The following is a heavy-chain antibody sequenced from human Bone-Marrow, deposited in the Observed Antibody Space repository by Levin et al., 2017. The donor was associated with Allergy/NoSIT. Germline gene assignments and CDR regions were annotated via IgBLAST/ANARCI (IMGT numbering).Heavy chain of an antibody. D-gene: IGHD6-19*01. CDR2: INSGGDNT. Sequence: GESLKISCAASGFTFSSYAMSWVRQAPGKGLEWVSSINSGGDNTYYADSVKGRFTISIDNSNDKLFLQLINVRVDDTAIYYGEKDWGSGWPEYFQHWGQGTLVSVCS. J-gene: IGHJ1*01. CDR1: GFTFSSYA. V-gene: IGHV3-23*01. CDR3: EKDWGSGWPEYFQH.